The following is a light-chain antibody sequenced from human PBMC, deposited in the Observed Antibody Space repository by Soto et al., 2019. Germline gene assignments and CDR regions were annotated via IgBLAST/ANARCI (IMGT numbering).Light chain of an antibody. V-gene: IGKV3-15*01. J-gene: IGKJ1*01. CDR3: QQYNNWPRT. CDR2: GAS. CDR1: QTVTIN. Sequence: EIVMTQSPATLSVSPGERATLSCRASQTVTINLAWYQQKPGQAPRLLIFGASTRATGIPARFSGSGSGTEFTLNISSLQSEDFAVYYCQQYNNWPRTFGQGTKVEIK.